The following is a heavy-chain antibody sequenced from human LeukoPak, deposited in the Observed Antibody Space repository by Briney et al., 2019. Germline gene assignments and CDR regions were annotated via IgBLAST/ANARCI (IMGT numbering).Heavy chain of an antibody. CDR1: GGSISSYY. CDR3: ARVERSAAIGY. J-gene: IGHJ4*02. Sequence: SETLSLTCTVSGGSISSYYWSWIRQPPGKGLEWIGYIYYSGSTNYNPSLKSRATISVDTSKNQFSLKLSSVTAADTAVYYCARVERSAAIGYWGQGTLVTVSS. V-gene: IGHV4-59*01. D-gene: IGHD5-18*01. CDR2: IYYSGST.